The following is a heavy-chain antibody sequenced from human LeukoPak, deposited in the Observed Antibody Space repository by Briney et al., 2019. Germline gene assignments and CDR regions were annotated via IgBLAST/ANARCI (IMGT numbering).Heavy chain of an antibody. CDR1: GFTFSSYA. D-gene: IGHD1-1*01. J-gene: IGHJ4*02. CDR2: ISGSGGST. V-gene: IGHV3-23*01. Sequence: HPGGSLRLSCAASGFTFSSYAMSWVRQAPGKGLEWVSAISGSGGSTYYADSVKGRFTISRDDSKNTLYLHMNSLRAEDTAVYYCARAPNWRFDHWGQGTLVTVSS. CDR3: ARAPNWRFDH.